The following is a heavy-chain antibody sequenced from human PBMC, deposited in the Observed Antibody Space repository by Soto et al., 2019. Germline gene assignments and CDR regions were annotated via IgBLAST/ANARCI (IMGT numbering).Heavy chain of an antibody. J-gene: IGHJ6*02. CDR3: ARSLLGYCSSTSCYEAAPNYYYYGMDV. CDR1: GRTFSSYA. D-gene: IGHD2-2*01. V-gene: IGHV1-69*13. CDR2: IIPMFGTA. Sequence: AVKVSCKASGRTFSSYAISCVRQAPGQVLEWMGGIIPMFGTANYAQKFQGRVTITADESTSTAYMELSSLRSEDTAVYYCARSLLGYCSSTSCYEAAPNYYYYGMDVWGQGTTVTVSS.